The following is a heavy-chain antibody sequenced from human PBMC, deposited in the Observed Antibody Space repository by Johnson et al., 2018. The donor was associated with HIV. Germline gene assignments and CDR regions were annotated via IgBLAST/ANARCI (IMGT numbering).Heavy chain of an antibody. CDR3: AKELALYSSGYGGDAFDI. Sequence: VQLVESGGGLVQPGGSLRLSCAASGFTVSSNNMSWVRQAPGKGLEWVSVINSGGSTYYADSVKGRFTISRDNAKNSLYLQMNSLRAEDTAVYYYAKELALYSSGYGGDAFDIWGQGTMVTVSS. J-gene: IGHJ3*02. CDR1: GFTVSSNN. V-gene: IGHV3-66*01. CDR2: INSGGST. D-gene: IGHD6-19*01.